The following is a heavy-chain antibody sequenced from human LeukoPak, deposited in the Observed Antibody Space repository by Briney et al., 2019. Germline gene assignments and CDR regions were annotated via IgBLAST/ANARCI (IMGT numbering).Heavy chain of an antibody. CDR2: ISGNSGTT. CDR3: AKDRDSSGRYRFDY. Sequence: QPGGSLRLSCAASGFTFSAYALSWVRQAPGKGLEWVSVISGNSGTTYYADSVKGRFTTSRDNSKKTLYLQMSSLGADDTAVYYCAKDRDSSGRYRFDYWGQGTLVTVSS. D-gene: IGHD3-22*01. J-gene: IGHJ4*02. V-gene: IGHV3-23*01. CDR1: GFTFSAYA.